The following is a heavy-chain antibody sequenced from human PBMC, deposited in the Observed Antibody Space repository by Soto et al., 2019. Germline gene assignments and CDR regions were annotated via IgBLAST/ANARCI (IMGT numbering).Heavy chain of an antibody. D-gene: IGHD1-1*01. V-gene: IGHV3-30*18. CDR3: AKDRDWNDGLDY. Sequence: QVQLVESGGGVVQPGRSLRLSCAASGFTFSSYGMHWVRQAPGKGLEWVAVISYDGSNKYYADSVKGRFTISRDNSKNTLYLQMNSLRAEDTAVYYCAKDRDWNDGLDYWGQGTLVTVSS. CDR1: GFTFSSYG. CDR2: ISYDGSNK. J-gene: IGHJ4*02.